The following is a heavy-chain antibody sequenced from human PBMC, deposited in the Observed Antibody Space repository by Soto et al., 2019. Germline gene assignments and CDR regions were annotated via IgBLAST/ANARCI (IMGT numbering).Heavy chain of an antibody. CDR3: AKVLAAAAGYAFDI. CDR2: ISWNSGSI. J-gene: IGHJ3*02. D-gene: IGHD6-13*01. CDR1: GFTFDDYA. Sequence: EVQLVESGGGLVQPGRSLRLSCAASGFTFDDYAMHWVRQAPGKGLEWVSGISWNSGSIGYADSVKGRFTISRDNAKNSLYLQMNSLRAEDTALYYCAKVLAAAAGYAFDIWGQGTMVTVSS. V-gene: IGHV3-9*01.